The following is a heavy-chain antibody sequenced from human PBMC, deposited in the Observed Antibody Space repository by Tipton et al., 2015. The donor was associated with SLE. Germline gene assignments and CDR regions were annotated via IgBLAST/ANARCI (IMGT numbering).Heavy chain of an antibody. CDR2: ISSSGTTI. V-gene: IGHV3-48*03. CDR1: GFTFSSYE. J-gene: IGHJ4*02. CDR3: ARDPNGYSYGRGPFDY. D-gene: IGHD5-18*01. Sequence: SLRLSCAASGFTFSSYEMNWVRQAPGKGLEWVSSISSSGTTIYYADSVKGRFTISRDNAKNSLYLQMNSLRAEDTAVYYCARDPNGYSYGRGPFDYWGQGTLVTVSS.